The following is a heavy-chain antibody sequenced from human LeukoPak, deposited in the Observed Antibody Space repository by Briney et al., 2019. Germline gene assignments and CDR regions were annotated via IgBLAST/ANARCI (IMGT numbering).Heavy chain of an antibody. CDR1: GFSFTSYW. CDR3: ARWGSLTGDPIDY. J-gene: IGHJ4*02. V-gene: IGHV5-51*01. CDR2: IYPGDSDT. D-gene: IGHD7-27*01. Sequence: PGESLKISCKGSGFSFTSYWIGWVRQMPGKGLERMGIIYPGDSDTRYSPSFQGQVTISADKSISTAYLQWSSLKASDTAMYYCARWGSLTGDPIDYWGQGTLVTVSS.